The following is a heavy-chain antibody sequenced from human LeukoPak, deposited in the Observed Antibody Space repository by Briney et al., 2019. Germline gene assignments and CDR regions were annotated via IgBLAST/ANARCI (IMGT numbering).Heavy chain of an antibody. Sequence: GGSLRLSCAASGFSFSNYGMNWVRQAPGKGLEWVSGIIGSGGTTYYADSVKGRFTISRDNSKNTVYLQINNLRDEDTAVYYCAKDDRLLRFLHWGQGTLVTVSS. CDR3: AKDDRLLRFLH. CDR2: IIGSGGTT. D-gene: IGHD3-16*01. V-gene: IGHV3-23*01. J-gene: IGHJ4*02. CDR1: GFSFSNYG.